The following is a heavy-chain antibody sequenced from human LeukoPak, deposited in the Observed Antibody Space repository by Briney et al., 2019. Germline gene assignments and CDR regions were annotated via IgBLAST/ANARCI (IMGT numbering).Heavy chain of an antibody. CDR3: ARGARLYSPGAAAAIDAFDI. CDR1: GFTVSSNY. J-gene: IGHJ3*02. V-gene: IGHV3-53*01. Sequence: GGSLRLSCAASGFTVSSNYMSWVRQAPGKGLEWVSVIYSGGSTYCADSVKGRFTISRDNSKNTLYLQMNSLRAEDTAVYYCARGARLYSPGAAAAIDAFDIWGQGTMVTVSS. CDR2: IYSGGST. D-gene: IGHD6-13*01.